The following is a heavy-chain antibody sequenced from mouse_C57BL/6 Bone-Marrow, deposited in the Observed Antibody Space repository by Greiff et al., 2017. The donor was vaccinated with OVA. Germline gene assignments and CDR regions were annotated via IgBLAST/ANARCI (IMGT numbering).Heavy chain of an antibody. CDR2: IDPSDSET. Sequence: QVQLQQPGAELVRPGSSVKLSCKASGYTFTSYWMHWVKQRPIQGLEWIGNIDPSDSETHYNQKFKDKATLTVDKSSSTAYMQLSSLTSEDSAVYYCARSRGGPYFDYWGQGTTLTVSS. J-gene: IGHJ2*01. CDR3: ARSRGGPYFDY. CDR1: GYTFTSYW. V-gene: IGHV1-52*01.